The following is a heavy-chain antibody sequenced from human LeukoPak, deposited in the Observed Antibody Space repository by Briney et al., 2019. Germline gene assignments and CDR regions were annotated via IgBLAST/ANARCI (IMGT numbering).Heavy chain of an antibody. CDR2: INPNSGGT. CDR3: ARDASNWGQGYFDY. Sequence: VASVKVSCKASRYTFTGYYMHWVRQAPGQGLEWMGWINPNSGGTNYAQKFQGWVTMTRDTSISTAYMELSRLRSDDTAVYYCARDASNWGQGYFDYWGQGTLVTVSS. D-gene: IGHD7-27*01. CDR1: RYTFTGYY. J-gene: IGHJ4*02. V-gene: IGHV1-2*04.